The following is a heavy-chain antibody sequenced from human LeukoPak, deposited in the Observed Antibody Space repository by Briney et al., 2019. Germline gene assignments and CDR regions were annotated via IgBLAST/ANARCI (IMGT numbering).Heavy chain of an antibody. CDR2: ISWDGGST. V-gene: IGHV3-43*01. CDR1: GFTFDDYT. J-gene: IGHJ6*03. Sequence: GGSLRLSCAASGFTFDDYTMHWVRQAPGKGLEWVSLISWDGGSTYYADSVKGRFTISRDNSKNSLYLQMNSLRTEDTALYYCAKAGAAAHEVYYYYYYMDVWGKGTTVTVSS. CDR3: AKAGAAAHEVYYYYYYMDV. D-gene: IGHD6-13*01.